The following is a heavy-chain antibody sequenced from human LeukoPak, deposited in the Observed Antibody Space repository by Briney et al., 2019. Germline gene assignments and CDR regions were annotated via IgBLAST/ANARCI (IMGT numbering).Heavy chain of an antibody. CDR3: ASSSGFYNWFDP. CDR1: GYTFTSYD. J-gene: IGHJ5*02. V-gene: IGHV1-8*01. CDR2: MNPNSGNT. Sequence: ASVKVSCKASGYTFTSYDINWVRQATGQGLEWMGWMNPNSGNTGYAQKFQGRVTMTRNTSISTAYMELSSLRSEDTAVYYRASSSGFYNWFDPWGQGTLVTVSS. D-gene: IGHD6-19*01.